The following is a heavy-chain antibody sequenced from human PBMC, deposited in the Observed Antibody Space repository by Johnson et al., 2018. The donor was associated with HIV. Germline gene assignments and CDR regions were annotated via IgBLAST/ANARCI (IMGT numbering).Heavy chain of an antibody. J-gene: IGHJ3*02. CDR3: AVGIQLWFASEGDAFDI. V-gene: IGHV3-13*01. CDR1: GFTFSSYG. D-gene: IGHD5-18*01. Sequence: EVQLVESGGGVVQPGGSLRLSCAASGFTFSSYGMHWVRQAPGKGLEWVSAIGTAGDTSYPGSVKGRFTISRENAKNSLYLLMNYLTPEDTAMYYCAVGIQLWFASEGDAFDIWGQGAMVSVSS. CDR2: IGTAGDT.